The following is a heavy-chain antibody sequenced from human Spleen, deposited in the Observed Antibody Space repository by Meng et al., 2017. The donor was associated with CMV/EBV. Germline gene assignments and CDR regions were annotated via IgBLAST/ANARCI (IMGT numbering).Heavy chain of an antibody. D-gene: IGHD3-3*01. J-gene: IGHJ6*02. CDR3: AKDPSPYDFWSGYYRDYYYGMDV. V-gene: IGHV3-30*02. CDR2: IRHNGNNK. Sequence: GGSLKLSCAASGFSFTTYGMHWVRQAPGKGLEWVAFIRHNGNNKYFGDFVKGRFTISRDNSKNTLYLQMNSLRAEDTAVYYCAKDPSPYDFWSGYYRDYYYGMDVWGQGTTVTVSS. CDR1: GFSFTTYG.